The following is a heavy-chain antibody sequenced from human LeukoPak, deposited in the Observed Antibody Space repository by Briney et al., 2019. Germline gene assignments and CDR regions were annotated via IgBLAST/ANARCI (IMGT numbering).Heavy chain of an antibody. J-gene: IGHJ4*02. CDR3: AKGAMIVVVTYFDY. CDR2: ISWNSGSI. V-gene: IGHV3-9*01. D-gene: IGHD3-22*01. Sequence: PGRSLRLSCAASGFTFDDYAMHWVRQAPGEGLEWVSGISWNSGSIGYADSVKGRFTISRDNAKNSLYLQMNSLRAEDTALYYCAKGAMIVVVTYFDYWGQGTLVTVSS. CDR1: GFTFDDYA.